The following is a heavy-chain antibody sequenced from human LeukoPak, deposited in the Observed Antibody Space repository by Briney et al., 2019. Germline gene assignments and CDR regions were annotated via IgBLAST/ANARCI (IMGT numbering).Heavy chain of an antibody. V-gene: IGHV3-9*01. CDR3: AKGSAGDFDY. CDR2: ISWDSGTI. Sequence: GGSLRLSCAASGFTFEDYAMHWVRQAPGKGLEWVSGISWDSGTIGYADSVKGRFTISRDNAKNSLYLQMNSLRAEDTALYHCAKGSAGDFDYWGQGTLVTVSS. J-gene: IGHJ4*02. CDR1: GFTFEDYA. D-gene: IGHD6-13*01.